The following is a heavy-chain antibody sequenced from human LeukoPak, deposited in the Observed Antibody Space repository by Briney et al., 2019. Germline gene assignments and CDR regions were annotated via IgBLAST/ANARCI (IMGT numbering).Heavy chain of an antibody. CDR2: IYSGDST. CDR3: ARDLWDATGY. Sequence: GGSPRLSCAASGFSYNYMTWVRQAPGKGPEWVSVIYSGDSTYYADSVKGRFTISRDISKNTLYLQMNSLRPEDTAVYHCARDLWDATGYWGQGTLVTVSS. CDR1: GFSYNY. J-gene: IGHJ4*02. D-gene: IGHD3-3*01. V-gene: IGHV3-66*02.